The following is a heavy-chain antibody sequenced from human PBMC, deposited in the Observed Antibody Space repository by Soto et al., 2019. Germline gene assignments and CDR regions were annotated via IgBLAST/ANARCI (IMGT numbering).Heavy chain of an antibody. CDR2: ISGSGDST. J-gene: IGHJ4*02. V-gene: IGHV3-23*01. CDR1: GFTFNNYA. D-gene: IGHD6-19*01. Sequence: PGGSLRLSCAASGFTFNNYAMNWVRQAPGKGLEWVSGISGSGDSTYYADSVKGRFTVSRDNSKNTLYLQMNSLRAEDTAVFYCAKERSSGWSFDYWGQGTLVTVSS. CDR3: AKERSSGWSFDY.